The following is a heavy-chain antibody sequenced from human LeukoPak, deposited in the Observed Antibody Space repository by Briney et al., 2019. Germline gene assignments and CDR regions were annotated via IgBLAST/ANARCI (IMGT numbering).Heavy chain of an antibody. D-gene: IGHD4-17*01. J-gene: IGHJ1*01. CDR1: GFTFSSYG. Sequence: PGGSLRLSCAASGFTFSSYGMHWVRQAPGKGLEWVAVISYDGSNKYYADSVKGRFTISRDNSKNTLYLQMNSLRAKDTAVYYCAKDGLATVNLYFQHWGQGTLVTVSS. V-gene: IGHV3-30*18. CDR2: ISYDGSNK. CDR3: AKDGLATVNLYFQH.